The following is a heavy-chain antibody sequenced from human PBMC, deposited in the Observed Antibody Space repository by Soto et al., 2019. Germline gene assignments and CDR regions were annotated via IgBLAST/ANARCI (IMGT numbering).Heavy chain of an antibody. CDR2: ISSDGTEK. CDR3: ARMFGFSYGPANRGMDV. CDR1: GFTLSSYS. V-gene: IGHV3-30*04. Sequence: QVQLVESGGGVAQPGRSLRLFCAASGFTLSSYSLHWVRQSPGKGLEWVAAISSDGTEKHYADSVKGRFTISRDNSKNTLSLQLNSLRPEDPAVYYCARMFGFSYGPANRGMDVWGQGTTVTVSS. D-gene: IGHD5-18*01. J-gene: IGHJ6*02.